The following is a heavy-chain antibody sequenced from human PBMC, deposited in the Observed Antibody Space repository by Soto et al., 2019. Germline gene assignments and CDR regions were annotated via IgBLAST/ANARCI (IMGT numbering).Heavy chain of an antibody. CDR2: IYYSGST. CDR1: CGSIISHY. CDR3: ARLAIGGSTSCLDY. V-gene: IGHV4-59*08. Sequence: SEPMSLTCTVACGSIISHYWRWIIQPPGKGLEWIGYIYYSGSTNYNPSLKSRVTISVDTSKNQFSLKLSSVTAADTAVFFCARLAIGGSTSCLDYLVQGTLVTVSS. J-gene: IGHJ4*02. D-gene: IGHD2-2*01.